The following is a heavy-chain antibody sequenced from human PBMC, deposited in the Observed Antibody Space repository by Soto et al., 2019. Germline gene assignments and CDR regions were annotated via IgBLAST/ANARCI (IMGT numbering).Heavy chain of an antibody. J-gene: IGHJ4*02. CDR1: GFTVSSYY. D-gene: IGHD2-15*01. CDR3: AGGEQYCSGGNCYSLSNY. Sequence: PGGSLRLSCAASGFTVSSYYMSWVRQAPGKGLEWVSSISSMSTYKFYADSVKGRFTISRDNAENSLYLQMNSLRADDTAVYYCAGGEQYCSGGNCYSLSNYWGQGALVTVSS. CDR2: ISSMSTYK. V-gene: IGHV3-21*01.